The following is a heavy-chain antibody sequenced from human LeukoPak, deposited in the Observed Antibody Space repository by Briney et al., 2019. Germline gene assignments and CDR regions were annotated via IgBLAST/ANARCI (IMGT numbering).Heavy chain of an antibody. CDR3: ARAHSGKDAFDI. CDR2: IYYSGST. J-gene: IGHJ3*02. D-gene: IGHD3-10*01. CDR1: GGSISSSSYY. V-gene: IGHV4-39*01. Sequence: PSETLSLTCTVSGGSISSSSYYWGWIRQPPGKGLEWIGSIYYSGSTYYNPSLKSRVTISVDTSKNQFSLKLSSVTAADTAVYYCARAHSGKDAFDIWGQGTMVTVSS.